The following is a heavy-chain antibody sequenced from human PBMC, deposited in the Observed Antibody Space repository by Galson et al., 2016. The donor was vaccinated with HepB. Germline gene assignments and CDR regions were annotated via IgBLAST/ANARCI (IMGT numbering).Heavy chain of an antibody. CDR2: IWFDESYK. CDR3: ARERGYCSSTSCHHSSKRPGGYFDY. J-gene: IGHJ4*02. D-gene: IGHD2-2*01. CDR1: RFTFSTYV. V-gene: IGHV3-33*01. Sequence: SLRLSCAASRFTFSTYVMHWVRQAPGKGLEWVAVIWFDESYKYYADSVKGRFTISRDNSKNTLYLQMNSLRAEDTAVYYCARERGYCSSTSCHHSSKRPGGYFDYWGQGTLVTVSS.